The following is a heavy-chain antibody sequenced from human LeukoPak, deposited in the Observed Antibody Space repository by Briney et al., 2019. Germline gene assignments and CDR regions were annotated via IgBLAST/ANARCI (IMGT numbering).Heavy chain of an antibody. CDR1: GGSISSYY. CDR2: IYYSGST. J-gene: IGHJ2*01. CDR3: ARHTMEMATTHYWYFDL. Sequence: SETLSLTCTVSGGSISSYYWSWIRQPPGKGLEWIGYIYYSGSTNYNPSLKSRVTISVDTSKNQFSLKLSSVTAADTAVYYCARHTMEMATTHYWYFDLWGRGTLVTVSS. D-gene: IGHD5-24*01. V-gene: IGHV4-59*08.